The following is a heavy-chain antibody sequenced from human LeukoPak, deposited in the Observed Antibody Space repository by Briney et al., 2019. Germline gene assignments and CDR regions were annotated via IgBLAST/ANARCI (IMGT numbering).Heavy chain of an antibody. J-gene: IGHJ4*02. Sequence: PGGSLRLSCAASGFTFSSYEMNWVRQAPGKGLEWVSYISNSGSTIYYADSVKGRFTISRDNAKNSLYLQMNSLRAEDTAVYYCARDSGWNDGIDYWGQGTLVTVSS. D-gene: IGHD1-1*01. CDR3: ARDSGWNDGIDY. V-gene: IGHV3-48*03. CDR1: GFTFSSYE. CDR2: ISNSGSTI.